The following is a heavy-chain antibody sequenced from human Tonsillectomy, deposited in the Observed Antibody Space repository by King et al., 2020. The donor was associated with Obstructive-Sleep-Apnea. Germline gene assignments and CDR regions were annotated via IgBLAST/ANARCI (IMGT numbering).Heavy chain of an antibody. CDR3: ARGVPRSKLESGWAPFDI. J-gene: IGHJ3*02. CDR1: DGSISNYY. CDR2: IYYSGST. V-gene: IGHV4-59*01. Sequence: LQLQESGPGLVKPSETLSLTCTVSDGSISNYYWTWIRQPPGKGLEWIGYIYYSGSTNCNPSLKSRVTVSVDTSKNQLSLNLTSVPAADTAVYYCARGVPRSKLESGWAPFDIWGQGTMVTVSS. D-gene: IGHD6-19*01.